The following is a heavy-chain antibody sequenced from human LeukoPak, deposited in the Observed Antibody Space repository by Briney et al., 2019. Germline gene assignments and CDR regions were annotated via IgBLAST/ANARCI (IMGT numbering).Heavy chain of an antibody. CDR2: IGGSNGIT. J-gene: IGHJ4*02. V-gene: IGHV3-23*01. D-gene: IGHD4-17*01. CDR3: AKDDGDDYGDYHDY. Sequence: HSGGSLRLSCAASRFTFNSYAMSWVRQAPGKGLEWVSVIGGSNGITFYVGSVKGRFTISRDNSKNTLYLQMNSLRAEDTAVYYCAKDDGDDYGDYHDYWGQGTLVTVSS. CDR1: RFTFNSYA.